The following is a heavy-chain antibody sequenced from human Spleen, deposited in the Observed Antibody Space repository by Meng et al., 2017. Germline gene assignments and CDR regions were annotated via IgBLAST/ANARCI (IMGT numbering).Heavy chain of an antibody. CDR3: VKDTTYDFGGNSYFQH. D-gene: IGHD4-23*01. CDR2: ITWNSGRV. V-gene: IGHV3-9*01. CDR1: GFTFYDYG. Sequence: SLKISCAASGFTFYDYGMHWVRQAPGKGLEWVSGITWNSGRVRYADSVKGRFTISRDNAKNSLYLQMDSLRPEDTALYYCVKDTTYDFGGNSYFQHWGQGTLVTVSS. J-gene: IGHJ1*01.